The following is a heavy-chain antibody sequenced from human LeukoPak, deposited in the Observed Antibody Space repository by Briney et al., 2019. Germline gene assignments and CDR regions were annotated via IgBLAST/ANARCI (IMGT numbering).Heavy chain of an antibody. D-gene: IGHD1-7*01. J-gene: IGHJ3*02. CDR3: ARDRYPYNWNYNAFDI. Sequence: GGSLRLSCAASGFTFSSYWMSWVRQAPGKGLEWVANIKQDGSEKHYVDSVKGRFTISRDNAKNSLYLQMNSLRAEDTAVYYCARDRYPYNWNYNAFDIWGQGTMVTVSS. CDR1: GFTFSSYW. V-gene: IGHV3-7*01. CDR2: IKQDGSEK.